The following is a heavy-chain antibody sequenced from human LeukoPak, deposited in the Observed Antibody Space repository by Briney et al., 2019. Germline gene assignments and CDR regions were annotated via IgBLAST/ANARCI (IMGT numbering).Heavy chain of an antibody. CDR3: ARDRKVGATRGDAFDI. CDR2: ISSSSSYI. D-gene: IGHD1-26*01. J-gene: IGHJ3*02. Sequence: GGSLSLSCAASGFTFSSYSMNWVRPAPGKGLEWVSSISSSSSYIYYADSVKGRFTISRDNAKNSLYLQMNSLRAEDTAVYYCARDRKVGATRGDAFDIWGQGTMVTVSS. CDR1: GFTFSSYS. V-gene: IGHV3-21*01.